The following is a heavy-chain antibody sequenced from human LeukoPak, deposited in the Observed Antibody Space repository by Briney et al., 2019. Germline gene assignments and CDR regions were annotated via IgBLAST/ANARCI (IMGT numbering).Heavy chain of an antibody. Sequence: GGSLRLSCEASGFTFSDYAMSWVRQAPGKGLEWVSTVTASARRTYYADSVQGRFTISRDNSNNTLFLQVNSLRADDTAVYHCAKWGFSDRSGANFHSWGQGTLVTVSS. CDR3: AKWGFSDRSGANFHS. D-gene: IGHD3-22*01. CDR2: VTASARRT. V-gene: IGHV3-23*01. CDR1: GFTFSDYA. J-gene: IGHJ4*02.